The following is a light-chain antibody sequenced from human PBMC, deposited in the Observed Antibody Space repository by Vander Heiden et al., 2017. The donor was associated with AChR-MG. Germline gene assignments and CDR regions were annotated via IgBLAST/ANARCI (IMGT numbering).Light chain of an antibody. Sequence: DIVMTQSPDSLAVSLGERATINCKSSQIVLYSSNNKNEGAWYKQKPGQAPKRLIYWASTRESGVPDRFSGSGSGRDCTITISSLQAEDVAVYYCQQYDSTGQTFRQGTNREI. V-gene: IGKV4-1*01. CDR3: QQYDSTGQT. CDR1: QIVLYSSNNKNE. J-gene: IGKJ2*01. CDR2: WAS.